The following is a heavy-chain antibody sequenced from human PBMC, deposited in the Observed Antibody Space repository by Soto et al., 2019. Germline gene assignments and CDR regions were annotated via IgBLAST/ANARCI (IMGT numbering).Heavy chain of an antibody. CDR3: VKSRAGDFDY. V-gene: IGHV3-23*01. D-gene: IGHD6-19*01. CDR2: ITVRGDGT. CDR1: GFAFSSSV. J-gene: IGHJ4*02. Sequence: EVQLLESGGDLVQPGGSLRLSCAASGFAFSSSVTGWVRQAPGKGLEWVSTITVRGDGTFYADSVKGRFSISRDNSENTLSLEMNSLRPDDTATYYCVKSRAGDFDYWGQGTLVTVSS.